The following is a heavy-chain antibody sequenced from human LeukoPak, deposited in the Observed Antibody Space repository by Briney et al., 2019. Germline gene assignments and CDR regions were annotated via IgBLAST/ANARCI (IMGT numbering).Heavy chain of an antibody. CDR2: MNPNSGNT. V-gene: IGHV1-8*01. CDR1: GYTFTSYD. Sequence: ASVKVSCKASGYTFTSYDINWVRQATGQGLEWMGWMNPNSGNTGYAQKFQGRVTMTRNTSISTAYMELSSLRAEDTAVYYCAKEGDSYGYGHGQNDYWGQGTLVTVSS. D-gene: IGHD5-18*01. J-gene: IGHJ4*02. CDR3: AKEGDSYGYGHGQNDY.